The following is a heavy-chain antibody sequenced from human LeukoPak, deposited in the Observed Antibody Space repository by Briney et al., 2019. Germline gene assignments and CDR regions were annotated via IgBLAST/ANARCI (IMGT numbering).Heavy chain of an antibody. CDR2: LSTDNDDT. D-gene: IGHD6-13*01. CDR3: ARGGLAAETTGFDY. CDR1: GYSFCSHD. V-gene: IGHV1-8*01. Sequence: GASVKVSCKASGYSFCSHDLNWVRQAPGHGLEWMGWLSTDNDDTGYAQKFQGRVTMTRDTSISTVYMELRSLTSDDTAVYYCARGGLAAETTGFDYWGQGTLVTVSA. J-gene: IGHJ4*02.